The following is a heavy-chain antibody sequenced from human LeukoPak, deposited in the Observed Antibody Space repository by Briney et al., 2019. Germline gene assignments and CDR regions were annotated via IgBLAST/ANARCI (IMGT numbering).Heavy chain of an antibody. CDR3: ANYYGSGSYSDY. V-gene: IGHV3-23*01. D-gene: IGHD3-10*01. Sequence: GGSLRLSCAASGFTFSSYAMSWVRQAPGKGLEWVSAISGSGGSTYYADSVKGRFTISRDNSKSTLYLQMNSLRAEDTAVYYCANYYGSGSYSDYWGQGTLVTVSS. CDR2: ISGSGGST. J-gene: IGHJ4*02. CDR1: GFTFSSYA.